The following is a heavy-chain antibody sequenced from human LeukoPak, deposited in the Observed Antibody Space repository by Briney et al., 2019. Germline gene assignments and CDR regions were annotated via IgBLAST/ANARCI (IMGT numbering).Heavy chain of an antibody. D-gene: IGHD3-22*01. CDR2: ISSSGSTI. J-gene: IGHJ4*02. Sequence: GGSLRLSCAASGFTFSSYSMSWIRQAPGKGLEWVSYISSSGSTIYYADSVKGRFTISRDNAKNSLYLQMNSLRAEDTAVYYCARVGVYYYDSSGYYYFDYWGQGTLVTVSS. CDR1: GFTFSSYS. CDR3: ARVGVYYYDSSGYYYFDY. V-gene: IGHV3-48*04.